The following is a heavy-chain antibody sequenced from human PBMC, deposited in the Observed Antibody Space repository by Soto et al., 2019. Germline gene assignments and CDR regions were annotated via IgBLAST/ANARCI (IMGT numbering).Heavy chain of an antibody. CDR2: IYYSGST. V-gene: IGHV4-39*01. Sequence: PSETLSLTCTVSGDSISDYYWGWIRQPPGKGLEWIGSIYYSGSTYYNPSLKSRVTISVDTSKNQFSLKLSSVTAADTAVYYCARDYDSSGDYWGQGTLVTVSS. CDR1: GDSISDYY. CDR3: ARDYDSSGDY. D-gene: IGHD3-22*01. J-gene: IGHJ4*02.